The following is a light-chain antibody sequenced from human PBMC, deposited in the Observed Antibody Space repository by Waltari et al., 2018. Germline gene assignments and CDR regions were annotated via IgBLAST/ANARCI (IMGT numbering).Light chain of an antibody. CDR3: QHVHSYRIT. CDR2: AES. CDR1: QGISSD. V-gene: IGKV1-9*01. J-gene: IGKJ4*01. Sequence: DIQLTQSPSFLSASVGDRVTITCRASQGISSDFAWYQQKPGKAPKLLIYAESTLQSGVSSSFGGSGSGTEFTLTISSLQPEDFATDYCQHVHSYRITFGGGTKVAIK.